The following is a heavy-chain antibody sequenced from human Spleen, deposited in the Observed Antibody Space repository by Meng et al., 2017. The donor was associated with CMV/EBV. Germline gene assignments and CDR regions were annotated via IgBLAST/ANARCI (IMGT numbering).Heavy chain of an antibody. J-gene: IGHJ5*02. D-gene: IGHD2-2*01. V-gene: IGHV1-69*04. Sequence: SVKVSCKASENTFNHYGLSWVRQAPGQGLEWMGTFIPLINTAEYARKFQGRVTITADKSTSTAYMELSSLRSEDTAVYYCARDDTQGLGYCSSTSCYEGNWFDPWGQGTLVTVSS. CDR3: ARDDTQGLGYCSSTSCYEGNWFDP. CDR2: FIPLINTA. CDR1: ENTFNHYG.